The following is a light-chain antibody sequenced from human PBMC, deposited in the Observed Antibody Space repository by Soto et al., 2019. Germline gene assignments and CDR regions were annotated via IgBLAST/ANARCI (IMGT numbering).Light chain of an antibody. CDR1: SSNIGTYNY. CDR3: NSYTSSSTLYV. CDR2: EVS. V-gene: IGLV2-14*01. J-gene: IGLJ1*01. Sequence: QCALTQPASVSGSPGQSITISCTGTSSNIGTYNYVSWYQQHPGKAPKLMLYEVSNRPSGVSNRFFGSKSGNTASLTISGLQAEDEADYFCNSYTSSSTLYVFGTGTKVTVL.